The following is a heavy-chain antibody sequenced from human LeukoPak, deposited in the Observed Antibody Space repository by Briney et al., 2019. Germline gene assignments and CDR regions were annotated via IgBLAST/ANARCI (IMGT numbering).Heavy chain of an antibody. CDR1: GGSISSGGYY. CDR3: ARALRGYYMDV. V-gene: IGHV4-30-2*01. D-gene: IGHD3-10*01. CDR2: IYHSGST. J-gene: IGHJ6*03. Sequence: SETLSLTCTVSGGSISSGGYYWSWIRQPPGKGLEWIGYIYHSGSTYYNPSLKSRVTISVDRSKNQFSLKLTSVTAADTAVYHCARALRGYYMDVWGKGTTATVSS.